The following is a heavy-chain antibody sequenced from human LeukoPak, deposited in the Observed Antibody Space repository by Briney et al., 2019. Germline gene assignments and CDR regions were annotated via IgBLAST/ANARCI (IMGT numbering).Heavy chain of an antibody. CDR1: GGTFSRYA. CDR3: ARGWDYDNGGRPTAYVY. J-gene: IGHJ4*02. Sequence: ASVKVSCKASGGTFSRYAISWVRQAPGQGLEWMGGIIPIFGTANYAQKFQGKVTLTADESTSTAYMELRSLRSEDTAVYYCARGWDYDNGGRPTAYVYWGQGTLVTVSP. V-gene: IGHV1-69*13. CDR2: IIPIFGTA. D-gene: IGHD4/OR15-4a*01.